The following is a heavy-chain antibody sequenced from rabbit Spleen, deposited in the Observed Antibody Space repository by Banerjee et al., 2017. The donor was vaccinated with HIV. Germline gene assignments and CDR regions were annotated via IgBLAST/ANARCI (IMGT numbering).Heavy chain of an antibody. J-gene: IGHJ4*01. V-gene: IGHV1S43*01. Sequence: QEQLEESGGGLVKPGGSLTLTCKASGIDFSNYFYMYWVRQAPGKGLELIAWIYTRDGSTYYASWVNGRFTISRSTSLNTVDLKMTSLTAADTATYFCARIVGGSDWEFTLWGPGTLVTVS. D-gene: IGHD8-1*01. CDR1: GIDFSNYFY. CDR2: IYTRDGST. CDR3: ARIVGGSDWEFTL.